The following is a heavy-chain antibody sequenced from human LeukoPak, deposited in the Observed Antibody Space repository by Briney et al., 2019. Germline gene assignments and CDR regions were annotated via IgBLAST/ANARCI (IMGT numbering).Heavy chain of an antibody. J-gene: IGHJ5*02. D-gene: IGHD3-22*01. V-gene: IGHV3-30-3*01. CDR1: GFTFSSYA. CDR3: AGDLDDSSGNWFDP. Sequence: GGSLRLSCAASGFTFSSYAMHWVRQAPGKGLEWVAVISYDGSNKYYADSVKGRFTISRDNSKNTLYLHMNSLRAEDTAAYYCAGDLDDSSGNWFDPWGQGTLVTVSS. CDR2: ISYDGSNK.